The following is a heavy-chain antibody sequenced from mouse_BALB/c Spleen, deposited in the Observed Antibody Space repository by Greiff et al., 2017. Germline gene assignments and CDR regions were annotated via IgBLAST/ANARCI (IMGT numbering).Heavy chain of an antibody. CDR1: GYAFTNYL. V-gene: IGHV1-54*01. D-gene: IGHD3-1*01. CDR3: ARFFGGPQYFDV. CDR2: INPGSGGT. J-gene: IGHJ1*01. Sequence: QVQLKQSGAELVRPGTSVKVSCKASGYAFTNYLIEWVKQRPGQGLEWIGVINPGSGGTNYNEKFKGKATLTADKSSSTAYMQLSSLTSDDSAVYFCARFFGGPQYFDVWGAGTTVTVSS.